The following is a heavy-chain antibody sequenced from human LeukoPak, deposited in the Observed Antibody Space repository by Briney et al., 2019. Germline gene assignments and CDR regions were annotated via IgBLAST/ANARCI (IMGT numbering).Heavy chain of an antibody. Sequence: GGSLRLSCTASGFSFSGHWMHWARQLPGKGLVWVSRISPTGSTTSYADSVKGRFTVSRDNAKNTLYLQVNNLRAEDTAVYYCARGPNSNWSGLDFWGQGTLLTISS. D-gene: IGHD6-6*01. CDR1: GFSFSGHW. J-gene: IGHJ4*02. CDR3: ARGPNSNWSGLDF. CDR2: ISPTGSTT. V-gene: IGHV3-74*01.